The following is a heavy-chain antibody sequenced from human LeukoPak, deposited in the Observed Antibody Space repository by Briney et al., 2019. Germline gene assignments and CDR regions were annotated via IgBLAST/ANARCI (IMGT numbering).Heavy chain of an antibody. CDR3: AKDRGGATDPFDY. J-gene: IGHJ4*02. CDR1: GFTFSNYA. V-gene: IGHV3-30*02. CDR2: IRYDGSTK. Sequence: PGGSLRLSSAASGFTFSNYAMHWVRQAPGKGLEWVAFIRYDGSTKYYADSVKGRFTISRDNSKNTLYLQMDSLRAEDTAVYYCAKDRGGATDPFDYWGQGTLVTVSS. D-gene: IGHD1-26*01.